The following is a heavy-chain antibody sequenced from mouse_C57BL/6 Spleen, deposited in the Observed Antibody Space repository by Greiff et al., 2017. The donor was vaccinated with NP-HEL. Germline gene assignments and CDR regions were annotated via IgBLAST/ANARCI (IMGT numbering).Heavy chain of an antibody. V-gene: IGHV5-4*01. CDR1: GFTFSSYA. CDR3: AREEDGGWFAY. Sequence: EVKLMESGGGLVKPGGSLKLSCAASGFTFSSYAMSWVRQTPGKRLEWVATISDGGSYTYYPDNVKGRFTISRDNAKNNLYLQMSHLKSEDTAMYYCAREEDGGWFAYWGQGTLVTVSA. J-gene: IGHJ3*01. CDR2: ISDGGSYT.